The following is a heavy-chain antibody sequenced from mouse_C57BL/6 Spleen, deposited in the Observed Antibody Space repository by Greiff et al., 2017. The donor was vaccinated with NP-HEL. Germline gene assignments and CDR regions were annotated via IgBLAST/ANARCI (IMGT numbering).Heavy chain of an antibody. CDR1: GYTFTDYY. Sequence: QVQLQQSGAELVRPGASVKLSCKASGYTFTDYYINWVKQRPGQGLEWIARIYPGSGNTYYNEKFKGKATLTAEKSSSTAYMQLSSLTSEDSAVYFCARWTTVVRDYYAMDYWGQGTSVTVSS. CDR2: IYPGSGNT. V-gene: IGHV1-76*01. CDR3: ARWTTVVRDYYAMDY. D-gene: IGHD1-1*01. J-gene: IGHJ4*01.